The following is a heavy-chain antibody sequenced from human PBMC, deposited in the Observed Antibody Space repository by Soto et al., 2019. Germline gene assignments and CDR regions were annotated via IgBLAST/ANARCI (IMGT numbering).Heavy chain of an antibody. J-gene: IGHJ3*02. D-gene: IGHD1-1*01. CDR3: ARVERGTATTVVDAFDI. CDR2: MSHSGGT. CDR1: GGSVSSGSYY. Sequence: QVQLQQWGAGLLKPSETLSLTCAVYGGSVSSGSYYWSWIRQPPGKGLEWIGEMSHSGGTHFSPSIKSRVATSVDTSKNQFSLKMSSVTAADTALYYCARVERGTATTVVDAFDIWGPGTMVTVSS. V-gene: IGHV4-34*01.